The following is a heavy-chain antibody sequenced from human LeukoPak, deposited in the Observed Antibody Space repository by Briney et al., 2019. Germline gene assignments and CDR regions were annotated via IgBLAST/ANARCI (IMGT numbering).Heavy chain of an antibody. V-gene: IGHV3-33*08. CDR2: IWYDGSNK. J-gene: IGHJ6*02. Sequence: GGSLRLSCAASGITSSSYAMHWVRQAPGKGLEWVAVIWYDGSNKYYADSVKGRFTISRDNSKNTLYLQMNSLRAEDTAVYYCARDRVAVAGTDDYYYYYGMDVWGQGTTVTVSS. D-gene: IGHD6-19*01. CDR1: GITSSSYA. CDR3: ARDRVAVAGTDDYYYYYGMDV.